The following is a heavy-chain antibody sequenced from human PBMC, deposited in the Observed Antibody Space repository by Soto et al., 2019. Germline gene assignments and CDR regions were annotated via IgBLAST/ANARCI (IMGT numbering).Heavy chain of an antibody. D-gene: IGHD6-6*01. CDR2: IYDSGST. CDR3: ARGSSSYYDYGMDV. Sequence: PSVTLSLTCVVSGDSISRGGYSWTWIRQPPGKALEWIGNIYDSGSTSYNPSLKSRVTISVDRSKNQFSLKLTSVTAADTAVYFCARGSSSYYDYGMDVWGQGTTVTVSS. CDR1: GDSISRGGYS. J-gene: IGHJ6*02. V-gene: IGHV4-30-2*01.